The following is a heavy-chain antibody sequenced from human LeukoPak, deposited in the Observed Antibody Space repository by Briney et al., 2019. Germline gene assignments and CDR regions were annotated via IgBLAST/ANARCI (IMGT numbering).Heavy chain of an antibody. J-gene: IGHJ4*02. D-gene: IGHD3-22*01. CDR3: AKDQDYYDSTRVDY. CDR1: GFTFSNNA. Sequence: GGSLRLSCIASGFTFSNNAMAWVRQAPGKGLEWVSTITGNGDSTYYADSVKGRFTISRDNSKHTLYLQMNSLRAEDTAVYYCAKDQDYYDSTRVDYWGQGTLVTVSS. CDR2: ITGNGDST. V-gene: IGHV3-23*01.